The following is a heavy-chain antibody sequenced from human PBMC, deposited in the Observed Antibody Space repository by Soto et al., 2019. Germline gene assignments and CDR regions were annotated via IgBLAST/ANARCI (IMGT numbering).Heavy chain of an antibody. CDR2: IIPTPQIT. J-gene: IGHJ4*02. V-gene: IGHV1-69*04. CDR3: ARDKDCVTATCYGHLDY. CDR1: GGTFSTHK. D-gene: IGHD2-21*01. Sequence: SVKGSCKVPGGTFSTHKISWVRQAPGQGLEWLGRIIPTPQITTYAQKFQGRVTITADKWTNTAYMELSSLTYEDTAVYYCARDKDCVTATCYGHLDYWGQGSRVTVSS.